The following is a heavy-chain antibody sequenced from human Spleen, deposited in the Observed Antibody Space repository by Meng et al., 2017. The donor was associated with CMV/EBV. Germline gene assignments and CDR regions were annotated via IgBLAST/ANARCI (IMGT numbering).Heavy chain of an antibody. Sequence: ASVKVSCKASGYTFTEHQIHWVRQAPGHGLEWMGWINPKIGFTNYAPKFQGRVTMTGDTSISTAYMELSRLRYDDTAIYYCAKGGQGSQSLDYWGQGTLVTVSS. CDR3: AKGGQGSQSLDY. V-gene: IGHV1-2*02. CDR2: INPKIGFT. CDR1: GYTFTEHQ. D-gene: IGHD5-24*01. J-gene: IGHJ4*02.